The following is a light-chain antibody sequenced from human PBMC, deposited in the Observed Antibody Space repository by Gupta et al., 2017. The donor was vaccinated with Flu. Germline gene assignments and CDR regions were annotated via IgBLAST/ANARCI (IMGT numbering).Light chain of an antibody. J-gene: IGLJ3*02. CDR3: DAWDNDLRAVL. CDR1: SNSGNNS. V-gene: IGLV1-51*02. Sequence: SNSGNNSVSGYQQLPGTALTLLIYYIRTRPSGLPDRFSVSKPGTSATLDITGLPTSDEADYSCDAWDNDLRAVLFGGGTKVTV. CDR2: YIR.